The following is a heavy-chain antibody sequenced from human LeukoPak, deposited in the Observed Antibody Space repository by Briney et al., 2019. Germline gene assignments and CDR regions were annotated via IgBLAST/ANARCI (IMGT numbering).Heavy chain of an antibody. Sequence: GGSLRLSCAASGFTFSSYGMHWVRQAPGKGLGWVAVISYDGSNKYYADSVKGRFTISRDNSKNTLYLQMNSLRAEDTAVYYCAKEDTAMVIYYYYGMDVWGKGTTVTVSS. D-gene: IGHD5-18*01. CDR3: AKEDTAMVIYYYYGMDV. CDR2: ISYDGSNK. J-gene: IGHJ6*04. V-gene: IGHV3-30*18. CDR1: GFTFSSYG.